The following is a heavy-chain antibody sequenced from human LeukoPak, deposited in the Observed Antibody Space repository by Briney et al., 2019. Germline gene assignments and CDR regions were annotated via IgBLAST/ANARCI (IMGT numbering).Heavy chain of an antibody. V-gene: IGHV1-69*04. Sequence: ASVKVSCKASGGTFSSYAISWVRQAPGQGLEWMRRIIPILGIANYAQKFQGRVTITADKSTSTAYMELSSLRSEDTAVYYCARGVIAAAGATFDYWGQGTLVTVSS. CDR2: IIPILGIA. CDR3: ARGVIAAAGATFDY. J-gene: IGHJ4*02. D-gene: IGHD6-13*01. CDR1: GGTFSSYA.